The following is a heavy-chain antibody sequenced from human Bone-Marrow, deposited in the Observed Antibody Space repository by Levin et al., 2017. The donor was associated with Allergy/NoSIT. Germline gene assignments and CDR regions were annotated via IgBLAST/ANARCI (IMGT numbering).Heavy chain of an antibody. CDR2: IHHSETT. D-gene: IGHD1-26*01. Sequence: TLSLTCAVSGASISNSNWWSWVRQSPGKGLEWIGEIHHSETTNINPSLESRVTISIDRSNNLPSLRLTSVTAADTAVYFCAKFSPRSPQLLYGVWDYWGQGILVLVSS. V-gene: IGHV4-4*01. CDR1: GASISNSNW. CDR3: AKFSPRSPQLLYGVWDY. J-gene: IGHJ1*01.